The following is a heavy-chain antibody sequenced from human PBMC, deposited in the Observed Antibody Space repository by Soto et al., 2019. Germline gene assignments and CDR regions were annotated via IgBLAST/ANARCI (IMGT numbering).Heavy chain of an antibody. CDR3: ARDEEDANLMIVVLPGDY. CDR2: VSTYDGNT. D-gene: IGHD2-21*01. Sequence: QVQLVQSGGEVKEHGASVKVSCKASGYRFSRYGINWVRQAPGQGLEWMGWVSTYDGNTQYAQKFQGRITMTTDTSTNTVYLELRSLTSDDTAVYYCARDEEDANLMIVVLPGDYWGQGTLVSVSS. V-gene: IGHV1-18*01. J-gene: IGHJ4*02. CDR1: GYRFSRYG.